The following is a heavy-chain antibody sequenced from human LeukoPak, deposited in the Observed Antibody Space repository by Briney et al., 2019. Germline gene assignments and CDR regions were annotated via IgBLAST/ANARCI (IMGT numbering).Heavy chain of an antibody. D-gene: IGHD6-25*01. CDR3: ARGKAAVPANWSDP. Sequence: ASVNVSCKASGYTFTGYYMHWVRQAPGQGLEWMGWINPNSGGTNYAQKFQGWVTMTRDTSISTAYMELSRLRSDDTAVYYCARGKAAVPANWSDPGGKGTLVTVS. CDR1: GYTFTGYY. CDR2: INPNSGGT. V-gene: IGHV1-2*04. J-gene: IGHJ5*02.